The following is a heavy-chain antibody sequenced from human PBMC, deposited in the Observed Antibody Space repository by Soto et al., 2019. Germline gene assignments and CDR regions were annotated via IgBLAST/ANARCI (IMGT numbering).Heavy chain of an antibody. CDR1: GGSISISNW. CDR3: EREYDFWSGYSFIVDDAFDI. D-gene: IGHD3-3*01. CDR2: IYHSGST. Sequence: PSETLSLTCAVSGGSISISNWWIWVRQPPGKGLEWIGEIYHSGSTNYNPSLKSRVTISVDKSKNQFSLKLSSVTAADTAVYYCEREYDFWSGYSFIVDDAFDIWGHGTMFTV. V-gene: IGHV4-4*02. J-gene: IGHJ3*02.